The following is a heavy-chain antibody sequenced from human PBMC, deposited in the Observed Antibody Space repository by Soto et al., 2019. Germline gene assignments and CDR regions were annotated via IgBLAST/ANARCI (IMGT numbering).Heavy chain of an antibody. D-gene: IGHD6-19*01. CDR1: GGTFSSYT. CDR2: IIPILGIA. CDR3: ARESRGVAVAGNNWFDP. J-gene: IGHJ5*02. Sequence: GASVKVSCKASGGTFSSYTISWVRQAPGQGLEWMGRIIPILGIANYAQKFQGRVTITADKSTSTAYMELSSLRSEDTAVYYCARESRGVAVAGNNWFDPWGQGTLVTVSS. V-gene: IGHV1-69*04.